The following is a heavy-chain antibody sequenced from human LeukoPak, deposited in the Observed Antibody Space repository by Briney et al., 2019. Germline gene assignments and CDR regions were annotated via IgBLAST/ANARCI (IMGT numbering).Heavy chain of an antibody. V-gene: IGHV4-59*12. CDR2: IYYSGST. Sequence: PSETLSLTCTVSGGSISSYYWSWIRQPPGKGLEWIGYIYYSGSTNYNPSLKSRVTISVDTSKNQFSLKLSSVTAADTAVYYCARPLRSPYCSGGSCYFSQYYFDYWGQGTLVTVSS. J-gene: IGHJ4*02. CDR3: ARPLRSPYCSGGSCYFSQYYFDY. D-gene: IGHD2-15*01. CDR1: GGSISSYY.